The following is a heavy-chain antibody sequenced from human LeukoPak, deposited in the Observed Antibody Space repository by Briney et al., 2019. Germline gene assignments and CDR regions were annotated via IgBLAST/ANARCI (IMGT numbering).Heavy chain of an antibody. CDR3: AKDHYFDTSGYRTAEYFQH. V-gene: IGHV3-23*01. D-gene: IGHD3-22*01. CDR2: ISGSGGST. Sequence: PGGSLRLSCTTSGFTFSSYAMSWVRQAPGKGLEWVSAISGSGGSTNYADSVKGRFTISRDNSKNTLYLQMNSLRAEDTAVYHCAKDHYFDTSGYRTAEYFQHWGQGTLATVSS. CDR1: GFTFSSYA. J-gene: IGHJ1*01.